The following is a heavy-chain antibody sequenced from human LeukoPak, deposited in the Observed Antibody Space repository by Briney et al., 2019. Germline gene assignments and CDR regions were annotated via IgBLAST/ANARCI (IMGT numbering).Heavy chain of an antibody. CDR3: AKDKWYGGKQGLGASDI. CDR1: GFTFSNSW. V-gene: IGHV3-74*01. CDR2: INGDGSMP. J-gene: IGHJ3*02. Sequence: GGPLRLSCAASGFTFSNSWMHWVRQAPGKGLVWVSCINGDGSMPTYADSVKGRVTISRDNSKNTLYLQMSSLRAGDTAVYYCAKDKWYGGKQGLGASDIWGQGTMVTVSS. D-gene: IGHD4-23*01.